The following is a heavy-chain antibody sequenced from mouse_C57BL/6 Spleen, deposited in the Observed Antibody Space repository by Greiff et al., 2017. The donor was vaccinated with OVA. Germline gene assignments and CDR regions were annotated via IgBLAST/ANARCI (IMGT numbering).Heavy chain of an antibody. Sequence: VQLQQSGAELVRPGTSVKVSCKASGYAFTNYLIEWVKQRPGQGLEWIGAINPGSGGTNYNEKFKGKATLTADKSSSTAYMQLSSLTSEDSAVXFCARSEHGTEYAMDYWGQGTSVTVSS. CDR1: GYAFTNYL. J-gene: IGHJ4*01. V-gene: IGHV1-54*01. CDR3: ARSEHGTEYAMDY. D-gene: IGHD3-3*01. CDR2: INPGSGGT.